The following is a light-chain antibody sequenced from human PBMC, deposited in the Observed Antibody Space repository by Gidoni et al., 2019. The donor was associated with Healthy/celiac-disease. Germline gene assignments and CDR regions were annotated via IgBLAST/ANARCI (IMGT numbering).Light chain of an antibody. CDR2: DAS. Sequence: DIQLTQSPSSLSASVGDRVTITCQASQDISNYLHWYQQKPGKAPKLLIYDASKLETGVPSRFSGSGSGTDFTFTISSLQPEDIATYYCQQYDNFPMYTFGQGTKLEIK. V-gene: IGKV1-33*01. CDR1: QDISNY. J-gene: IGKJ2*01. CDR3: QQYDNFPMYT.